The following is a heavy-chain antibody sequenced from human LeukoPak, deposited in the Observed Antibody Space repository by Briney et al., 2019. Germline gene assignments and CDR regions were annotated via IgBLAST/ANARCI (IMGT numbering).Heavy chain of an antibody. CDR1: GSGFTFSNAW. V-gene: IGHV3-21*01. CDR3: ARDAQLEQHGIGAFDI. D-gene: IGHD1-1*01. CDR2: ISSSSSYI. Sequence: GGSLRLSCAVSGSGFTFSNAWMNWVRQAPGKGLEWVSSISSSSSYIYYADSVKGRFTISRDNAKNSLYLQMNSLRAEDTAVYYCARDAQLEQHGIGAFDIWGQGTMVTVSS. J-gene: IGHJ3*02.